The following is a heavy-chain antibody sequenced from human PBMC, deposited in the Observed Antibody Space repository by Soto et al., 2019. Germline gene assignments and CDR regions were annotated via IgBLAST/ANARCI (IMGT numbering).Heavy chain of an antibody. D-gene: IGHD1-20*01. CDR1: GYTFTSYA. CDR2: IGGNNGNT. Sequence: ASVTVSCTASGYTFTSYAMHWVRQAPGQGLEWMGWIGGNNGNTKYPQKFQGRVTITRDTSTSTAYMELSSLRSEDTAVYYCARGITLPTPLDYWGQGTLVTVSS. CDR3: ARGITLPTPLDY. J-gene: IGHJ4*02. V-gene: IGHV1-3*01.